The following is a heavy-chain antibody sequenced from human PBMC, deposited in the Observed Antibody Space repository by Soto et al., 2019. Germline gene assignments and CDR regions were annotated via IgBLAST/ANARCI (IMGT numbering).Heavy chain of an antibody. CDR2: ISGSGGSR. D-gene: IGHD6-19*01. Sequence: GGSLRLSCAASGFTFSSYAMSWVRQAPGKGLEWVSAISGSGGSRYYADSVKGRFTISRDNSKNTLYLQMSSLRAEDTAAYYCAKSAYNSGWPYYFDYWGQGTLVTVSS. V-gene: IGHV3-23*01. J-gene: IGHJ4*02. CDR1: GFTFSSYA. CDR3: AKSAYNSGWPYYFDY.